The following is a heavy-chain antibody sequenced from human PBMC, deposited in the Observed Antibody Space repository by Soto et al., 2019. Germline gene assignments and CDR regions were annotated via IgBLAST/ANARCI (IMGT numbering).Heavy chain of an antibody. CDR1: GFSLNTSGVA. Sequence: QITLKESGPTLVKPTQTLTLTCTFSGFSLNTSGVAVGWIRQPPGKALQWLALIYWDDDERYSPSLKSRLTVTKDTSKNQVVLTMTNMDPVDTATYYCALALYSGSTYYFDYWGQGTLVTVSS. CDR3: ALALYSGSTYYFDY. J-gene: IGHJ4*02. CDR2: IYWDDDE. V-gene: IGHV2-5*02. D-gene: IGHD1-26*01.